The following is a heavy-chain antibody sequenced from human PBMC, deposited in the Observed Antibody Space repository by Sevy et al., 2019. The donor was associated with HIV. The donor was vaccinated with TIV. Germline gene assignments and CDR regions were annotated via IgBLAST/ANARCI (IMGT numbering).Heavy chain of an antibody. Sequence: GGSLRLSCAASGFTFSSYSMNWVRQAPGKGLEWVSYISSSSSTIYYADSVKGRFTISRDNAKNSLYLQMNSLRAEDTAVYYCARGGIVVGGAFDFWGQGTMVTVSS. V-gene: IGHV3-48*01. CDR2: ISSSSSTI. CDR3: ARGGIVVGGAFDF. J-gene: IGHJ3*01. CDR1: GFTFSSYS. D-gene: IGHD2-15*01.